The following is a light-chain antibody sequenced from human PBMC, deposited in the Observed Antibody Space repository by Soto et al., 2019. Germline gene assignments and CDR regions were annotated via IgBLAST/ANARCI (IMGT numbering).Light chain of an antibody. Sequence: DVVMTQSPDSLAVSLGERATINCKSSQSVLYSSNNKNYFAWYQQKPGQPPKLLIYWASPRESGVPDRFRGSGSGTDFTLTISSLQAEDVAVYFCQQYDSTPWTFGRGTKVEIK. CDR2: WAS. V-gene: IGKV4-1*01. CDR1: QSVLYSSNNKNY. CDR3: QQYDSTPWT. J-gene: IGKJ1*01.